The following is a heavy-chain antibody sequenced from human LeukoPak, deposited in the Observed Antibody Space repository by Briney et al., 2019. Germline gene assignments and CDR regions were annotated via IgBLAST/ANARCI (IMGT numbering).Heavy chain of an antibody. D-gene: IGHD3-3*01. V-gene: IGHV1-2*02. CDR1: GYTFTDYY. J-gene: IGHJ4*02. CDR3: ARGGFWSGSPAAELDN. Sequence: ASVKVSCKASGYTFTDYYIHWVRQAPGQGLEWMGWINPNTGVTKYAQKFQGRVTVTRDTSMSTASMELSSLRSDDMAVYYCARGGFWSGSPAAELDNWGQGMKVTVSS. CDR2: INPNTGVT.